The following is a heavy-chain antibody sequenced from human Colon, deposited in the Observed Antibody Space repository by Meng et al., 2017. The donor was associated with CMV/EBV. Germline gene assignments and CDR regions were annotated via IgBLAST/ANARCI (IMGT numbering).Heavy chain of an antibody. CDR1: GYTFTRYG. CDR2: ISVFNGDT. J-gene: IGHJ4*02. V-gene: IGHV1-18*01. D-gene: IGHD3-10*01. CDR3: ARDGSWGWGGMQF. Sequence: QGQLWKSGAGVKKPGASVKVSCKASGYTFTRYGINWVRQAPGQGLEWMGWISVFNGDTNYAQKFQGRVTMTTDTSTSTVYMEMSSLREEDTALYYCARDGSWGWGGMQFWGQGTLVTVSS.